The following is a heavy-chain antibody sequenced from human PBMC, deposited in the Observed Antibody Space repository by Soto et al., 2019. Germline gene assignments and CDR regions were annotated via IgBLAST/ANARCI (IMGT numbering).Heavy chain of an antibody. D-gene: IGHD1-26*01. CDR2: TYYRSKWYY. Sequence: PSQTLSLTCAITGDSVSSNSAGWSWVRQSPSRGLEWLGRTYYRSKWYYEYAVSVRGRITINPDTSKNQYSLQLNSVTPEDTAVYFCARGEQYSGRIFDYWGQGALVTVSS. CDR1: GDSVSSNSAG. J-gene: IGHJ4*01. V-gene: IGHV6-1*01. CDR3: ARGEQYSGRIFDY.